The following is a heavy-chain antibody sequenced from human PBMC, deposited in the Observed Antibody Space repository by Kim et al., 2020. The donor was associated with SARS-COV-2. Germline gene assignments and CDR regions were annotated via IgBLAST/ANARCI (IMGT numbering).Heavy chain of an antibody. V-gene: IGHV4-34*01. CDR3: ARSRIVAVPAVRRANWFDP. CDR1: GGSFSGYY. J-gene: IGHJ5*02. Sequence: SETLSLTCAVYGGSFSGYYWSWIRQPPGKGLEWIGEINHSGSTNYNPSLKSRVTISVDTSKNQFSLKLSSVTAADTAVYYCARSRIVAVPAVRRANWFDPWGQGTLVTVSS. D-gene: IGHD2-2*01. CDR2: INHSGST.